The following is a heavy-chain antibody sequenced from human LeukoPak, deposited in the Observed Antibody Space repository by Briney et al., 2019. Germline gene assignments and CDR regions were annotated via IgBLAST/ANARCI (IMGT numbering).Heavy chain of an antibody. CDR1: GFTFSSYA. V-gene: IGHV3-23*01. CDR3: AKGYDSSGYYFNSHDY. Sequence: GGSLRLSCAASGFTFSSYAMSWVRQAPGKGLEWVSTISGSGGNTYYADSVKGRFTISRDNSKNTLYLQMNSLRAEDTAVYYCAKGYDSSGYYFNSHDYWGLGTLVTVSS. J-gene: IGHJ4*02. D-gene: IGHD3-22*01. CDR2: ISGSGGNT.